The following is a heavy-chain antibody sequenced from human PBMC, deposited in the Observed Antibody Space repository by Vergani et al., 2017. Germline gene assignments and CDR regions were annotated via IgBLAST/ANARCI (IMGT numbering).Heavy chain of an antibody. D-gene: IGHD1-26*01. CDR1: GFTFSSYA. V-gene: IGHV3-48*04. J-gene: IGHJ6*03. CDR3: AKGGVGADTRYYYMDV. CDR2: ISNSGNTI. Sequence: EVQLLESGGGLVQPGGSLRLSCAASGFTFSSYAMSWVRQAPGKGLEWISYISNSGNTINYADSVKGRFIVSRDNAKKSLYLQMNSLRVEDTAVYYCAKGGVGADTRYYYMDVWGKGTTVTVSS.